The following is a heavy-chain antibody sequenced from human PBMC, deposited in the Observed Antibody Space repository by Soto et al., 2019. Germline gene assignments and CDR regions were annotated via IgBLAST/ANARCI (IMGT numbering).Heavy chain of an antibody. Sequence: PGGSLRLSCAGSGVGFTNAWMNWVRQAPGKGPEWVGHIKSKTDGGTTDYAAPLKGRFTISRDDSKNTLYLQLNSLETEDTAVYYCTTDRYHPSGYIAWGQGTPVTVSS. CDR1: GVGFTNAW. CDR2: IKSKTDGGTT. CDR3: TTDRYHPSGYIA. J-gene: IGHJ5*02. D-gene: IGHD3-22*01. V-gene: IGHV3-15*07.